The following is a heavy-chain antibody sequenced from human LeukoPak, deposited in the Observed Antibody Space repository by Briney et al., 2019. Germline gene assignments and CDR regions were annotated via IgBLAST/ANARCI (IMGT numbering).Heavy chain of an antibody. J-gene: IGHJ6*03. CDR1: GGSISSGSYY. CDR2: IYTSGST. Sequence: PSVTLSLTCTVSGGSISSGSYYWSWIRQPAGKGLEWIGRIYTSGSTNYNPSLKSRVTISVDTSKNQFSLKLSSVTAADTAVYYCARSYVLSSSWYYYYYYMDVWGKGTTVTVSS. CDR3: ARSYVLSSSWYYYYYYMDV. V-gene: IGHV4-61*02. D-gene: IGHD6-13*01.